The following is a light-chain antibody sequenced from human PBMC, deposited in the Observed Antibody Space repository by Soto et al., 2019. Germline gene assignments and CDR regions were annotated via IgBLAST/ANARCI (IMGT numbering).Light chain of an antibody. CDR2: GAS. Sequence: ELVLTQSPGTLSLSPGERATLSCRASQTVNNNYLAWYQQIPGQAPRLLISGASGRATGTPDRFSGSASGTDFTLTISRLEPEDFAEYYCQQYGSSPLTFGGGTKVDIK. CDR3: QQYGSSPLT. CDR1: QTVNNNY. J-gene: IGKJ4*01. V-gene: IGKV3-20*01.